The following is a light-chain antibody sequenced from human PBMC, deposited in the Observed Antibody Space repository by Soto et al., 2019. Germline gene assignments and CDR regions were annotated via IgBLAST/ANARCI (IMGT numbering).Light chain of an antibody. V-gene: IGKV1-39*01. CDR2: GAS. CDR1: QSISTY. CDR3: QQSYTSPVT. Sequence: DIQVTQSRASLCSSLLDIVSFTCRASQSISTYLNWYEQKPGKAPNLLIYGASNLQSGVPSRFSGGGSGTDFTLTISSLQPQDFGTYYCQQSYTSPVTFGGGTKVDIK. J-gene: IGKJ4*01.